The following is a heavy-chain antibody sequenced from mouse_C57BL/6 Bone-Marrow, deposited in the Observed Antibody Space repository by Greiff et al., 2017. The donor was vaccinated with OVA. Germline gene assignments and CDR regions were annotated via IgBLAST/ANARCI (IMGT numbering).Heavy chain of an antibody. D-gene: IGHD4-1*01. J-gene: IGHJ4*01. Sequence: VQLKQSGAELVRPGASVKLSCTASGFNIKDDYMHWVKQRPEQGLEWIGWIDPENGDTEYASKFQGKATITADTSSNTAYMQLSSLTSEDTAVYYCTSNWNNAMDYWGQGTSITVSS. V-gene: IGHV14-4*01. CDR3: TSNWNNAMDY. CDR2: IDPENGDT. CDR1: GFNIKDDY.